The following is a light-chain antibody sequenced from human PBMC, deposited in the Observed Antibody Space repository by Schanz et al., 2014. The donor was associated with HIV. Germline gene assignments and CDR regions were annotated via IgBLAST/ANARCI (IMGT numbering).Light chain of an antibody. CDR3: QQYGSSPWT. V-gene: IGKV3-20*01. CDR1: QSINNNY. J-gene: IGKJ1*01. Sequence: EIVLTQSPGTLSLSPGERATLSCRASQSINNNYLTWYQQTPGQAPRLLVYGASTRATDIPARFSGSGSGTDFTLTISRLEPEDYAVYYCQQYGSSPWTFGRGTRV. CDR2: GAS.